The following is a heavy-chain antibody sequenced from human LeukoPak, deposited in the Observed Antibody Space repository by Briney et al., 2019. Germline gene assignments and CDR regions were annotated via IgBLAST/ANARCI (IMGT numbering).Heavy chain of an antibody. D-gene: IGHD4-17*01. CDR2: IFYRGNT. CDR3: AREGGYGDYIHASDV. Sequence: SETLSLTCTASGGSIRGSSFYWGWIRQPPGGGLEFIGSIFYRGNTYYNPSLKSRVTISVDTSRNQFSLKLTSMTAADTAIYYCAREGGYGDYIHASDVWGQGTMVTVSS. V-gene: IGHV4-39*07. J-gene: IGHJ3*01. CDR1: GGSIRGSSFY.